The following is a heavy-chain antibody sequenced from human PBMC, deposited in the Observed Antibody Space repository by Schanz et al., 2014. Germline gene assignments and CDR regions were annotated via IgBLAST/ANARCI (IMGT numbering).Heavy chain of an antibody. V-gene: IGHV3-23*01. D-gene: IGHD2-8*02. CDR1: GFSFGNYG. CDR2: FDAHDGRA. Sequence: EVQLLESGGGLVQPGGSLRLSCEASGFSFGNYGMSWVRQAPGKGLEWVSGFDAHDGRAYYADSAKGRFTISRDNSKSTLYVEMSSLRVEDTAVYYCAKTLCPGGTQTFGNWGRGTLVTVSS. CDR3: AKTLCPGGTQTFGN. J-gene: IGHJ4*02.